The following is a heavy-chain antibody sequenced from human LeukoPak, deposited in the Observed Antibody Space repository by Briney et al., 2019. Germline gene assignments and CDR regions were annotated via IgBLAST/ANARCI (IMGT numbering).Heavy chain of an antibody. J-gene: IGHJ6*02. V-gene: IGHV3-23*01. CDR1: GFTLSSYA. CDR2: TSGSGGST. D-gene: IGHD6-19*01. CDR3: AKGRLSGVVVAGYGMYV. Sequence: GGSLRLSCAASGFTLSSYAMSWVRQAPGKGLEWVSATSGSGGSTYYADSVKGRFTISRDNSKNTLYLQTNSLRAEDTAVYYCAKGRLSGVVVAGYGMYVWDQGTTITVSS.